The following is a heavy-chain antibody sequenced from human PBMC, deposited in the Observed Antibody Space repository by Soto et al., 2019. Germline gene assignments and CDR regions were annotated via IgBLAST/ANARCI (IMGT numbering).Heavy chain of an antibody. CDR3: ALSWYSYYFDL. D-gene: IGHD1-1*01. Sequence: LSLTCTFSCDSIISYYWSWIRQPPGKGLEWVAVIWYDGSDKYYADSVKGRFTISRDNSKNTLYLQMNSLRAEDTAVYYCALSWYSYYFDLWGQGTLVTVSS. V-gene: IGHV3-33*08. J-gene: IGHJ4*02. CDR1: CDSIISYY. CDR2: IWYDGSDK.